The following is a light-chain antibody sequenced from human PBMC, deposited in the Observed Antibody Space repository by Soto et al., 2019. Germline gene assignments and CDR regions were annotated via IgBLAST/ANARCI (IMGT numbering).Light chain of an antibody. V-gene: IGKV3-15*01. Sequence: EIVMTHSPATLSVSPGERATLSFRASQSISSDLAWYQQKPGQAPRLFIYGAFTRATGIPARISGSGSGTEFTLTISSLQSEDVAVYYCQQYNNWPWTFGQGTKVDIK. J-gene: IGKJ1*01. CDR2: GAF. CDR1: QSISSD. CDR3: QQYNNWPWT.